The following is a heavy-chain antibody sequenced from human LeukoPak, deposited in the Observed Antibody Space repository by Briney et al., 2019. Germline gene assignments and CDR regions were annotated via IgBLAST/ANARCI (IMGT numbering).Heavy chain of an antibody. D-gene: IGHD1-7*01. Sequence: SETLSLTCTVSGGSLSTFYWSWIRQPAGKGLEWIGRIYTSGSTNYNPSLKSRVTMSVDTSKNQFSLKLSSVTAADTAVYYCAREGTGTTYRAMDYWGQGTLVTVSS. CDR1: GGSLSTFY. V-gene: IGHV4-4*07. J-gene: IGHJ4*02. CDR3: AREGTGTTYRAMDY. CDR2: IYTSGST.